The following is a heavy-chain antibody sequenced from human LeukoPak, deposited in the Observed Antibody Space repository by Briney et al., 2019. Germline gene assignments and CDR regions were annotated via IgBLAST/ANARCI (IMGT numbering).Heavy chain of an antibody. V-gene: IGHV3-21*01. D-gene: IGHD2-15*01. CDR2: ISSSSSYI. J-gene: IGHJ3*02. CDR3: ARGVGWYDAFDI. Sequence: GGSLRLSCAASEFTFSSYSMNWVRQAPGKGLEWVSSISSSSSYIYYADSVKGRFTISRDNAKNSLYLQMNSLRAEDTAVYYCARGVGWYDAFDIWGQGTMVTVSS. CDR1: EFTFSSYS.